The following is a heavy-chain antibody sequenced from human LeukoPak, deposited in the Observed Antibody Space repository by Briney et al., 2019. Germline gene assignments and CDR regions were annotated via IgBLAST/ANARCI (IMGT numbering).Heavy chain of an antibody. Sequence: GASVKVSCKASGGTFSSYAISWVRQAPGQGLEWMGGIIPIFGTANYAQKFQGRVTITADKSTSTAYMELSRPTSDDTALYYCARGHVFWSLDPWGQGTLVTVSS. D-gene: IGHD3-9*01. CDR2: IIPIFGTA. CDR3: ARGHVFWSLDP. V-gene: IGHV1-69*06. CDR1: GGTFSSYA. J-gene: IGHJ5*02.